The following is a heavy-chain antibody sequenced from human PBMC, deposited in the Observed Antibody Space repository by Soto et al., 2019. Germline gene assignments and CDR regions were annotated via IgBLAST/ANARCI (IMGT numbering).Heavy chain of an antibody. V-gene: IGHV3-7*03. J-gene: IGHJ4*02. CDR3: ARLYCGGDCNLDYFDY. CDR1: LFSFIYFW. D-gene: IGHD2-21*02. CDR2: IKQDGSEK. Sequence: GGSLRLSCAASLFSFIYFWMSWVRQAPGKGLEEVADIKQDGSEKDNVDSVKGRFTIFRDNAKNSLFMQMNSLRAEDTAVYYCARLYCGGDCNLDYFDYWGQGTPVTVSS.